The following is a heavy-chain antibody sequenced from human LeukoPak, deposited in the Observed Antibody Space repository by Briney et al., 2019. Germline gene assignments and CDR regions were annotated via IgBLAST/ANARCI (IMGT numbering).Heavy chain of an antibody. CDR3: ARTARNDAFDI. J-gene: IGHJ3*02. Sequence: SETLSLTCTVSGGSISSYYWSWIRQPPGKGLEWIGYIYYSGSTNYNPSLKSRVTISVDTSKNQFPLKLSSVTAADTAVYYCARTARNDAFDIWGQGTMVTVSS. CDR1: GGSISSYY. D-gene: IGHD1-14*01. V-gene: IGHV4-59*01. CDR2: IYYSGST.